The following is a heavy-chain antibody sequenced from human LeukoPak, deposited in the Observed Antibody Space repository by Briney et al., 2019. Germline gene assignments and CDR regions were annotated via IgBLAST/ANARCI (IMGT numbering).Heavy chain of an antibody. CDR3: ARFLGRITISGVVPYGMDV. D-gene: IGHD3-3*01. CDR2: IYSAGGT. Sequence: GGSLRLSCAASGFTLSSNYMTWVRQAPGKGLEWGSLIYSAGGTYYTDSAKGRFTISRHSSKNTLYLQMNSLRGEDTAVYYCARFLGRITISGVVPYGMDVWGQGTTVTVSS. V-gene: IGHV3-53*04. CDR1: GFTLSSNY. J-gene: IGHJ6*02.